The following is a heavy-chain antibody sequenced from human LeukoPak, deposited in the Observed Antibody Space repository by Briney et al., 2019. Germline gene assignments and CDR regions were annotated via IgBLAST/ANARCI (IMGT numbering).Heavy chain of an antibody. CDR2: THYRSKWYN. D-gene: IGHD2-15*01. V-gene: IGHV6-1*01. CDR3: ARGGYCSGGSCYGGHFDY. Sequence: SQTLSLTCAISGDSVSSNSAAWNWIRQSPSRGLEWLGRTHYRSKWYNDYAVSVKSRITINPDTSKNQFSLQLNSVTPEDTAVYYCARGGYCSGGSCYGGHFDYWGQGTLVTVSS. CDR1: GDSVSSNSAA. J-gene: IGHJ4*02.